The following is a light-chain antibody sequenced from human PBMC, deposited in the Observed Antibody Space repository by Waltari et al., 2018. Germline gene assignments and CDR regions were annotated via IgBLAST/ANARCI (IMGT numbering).Light chain of an antibody. CDR1: QTVLYSSNNKNY. CDR2: WAS. J-gene: IGKJ1*01. Sequence: DIVMTQSPDSLAVSLGERATINCKSSQTVLYSSNNKNYLAWYQQKPGQPPKLLIYWASTGESGVPERFSGSGSGTDFTLTISSLQAEDVAVYYCQQYYITPPTFGQGTKVEIK. CDR3: QQYYITPPT. V-gene: IGKV4-1*01.